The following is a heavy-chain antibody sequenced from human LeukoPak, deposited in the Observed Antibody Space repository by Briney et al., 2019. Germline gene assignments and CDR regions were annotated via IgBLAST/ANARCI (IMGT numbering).Heavy chain of an antibody. Sequence: VASVKVSCKASGYTFTSYDINWVRQAPGQGLEWMGWMNPNSGNTGYAQKFQGRVTITRDTSASTAYMELSSLRSEDTAVYSCARPVTPLGYCSGSNCASDAFDIWGQGTMVTVSS. J-gene: IGHJ3*02. D-gene: IGHD2-15*01. V-gene: IGHV1-8*01. CDR1: GYTFTSYD. CDR2: MNPNSGNT. CDR3: ARPVTPLGYCSGSNCASDAFDI.